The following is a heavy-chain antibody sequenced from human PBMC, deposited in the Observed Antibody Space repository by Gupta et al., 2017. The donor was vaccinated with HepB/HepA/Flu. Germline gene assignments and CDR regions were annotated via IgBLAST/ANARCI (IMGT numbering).Heavy chain of an antibody. CDR1: GFTFSSYG. CDR3: AKDSGGGPVAVAGFGMSGFFDY. J-gene: IGHJ4*02. V-gene: IGHV3-30*18. CDR2: ISYDGSNK. Sequence: QVQLVESGGGVVQPGRSLRLSCAASGFTFSSYGMHWVRQAPGKGLEWVAVISYDGSNKYYADSGKGRFTISRDISKNTLYLQMNSLRAEDTAVYDCAKDSGGGPVAVAGFGMSGFFDYWGQGTLVTVSS. D-gene: IGHD6-19*01.